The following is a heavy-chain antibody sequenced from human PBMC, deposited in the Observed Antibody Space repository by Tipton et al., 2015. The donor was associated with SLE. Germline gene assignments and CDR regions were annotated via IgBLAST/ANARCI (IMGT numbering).Heavy chain of an antibody. CDR2: IYYSGST. CDR3: AREPTAAAGKGYYFDY. V-gene: IGHV4-59*01. J-gene: IGHJ4*02. D-gene: IGHD6-13*01. Sequence: LRLSCTVSGGSIGSYYWSWIRQPPGKGLEWIGYIYYSGSTNYNPSLKSRVTISVDTSKNQFSLKLSSVTAADTAVYYCAREPTAAAGKGYYFDYWGQGTLVTVSS. CDR1: GGSIGSYY.